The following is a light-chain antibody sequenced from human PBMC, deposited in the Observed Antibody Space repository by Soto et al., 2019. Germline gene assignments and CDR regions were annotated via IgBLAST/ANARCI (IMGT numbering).Light chain of an antibody. CDR2: VAS. CDR1: QGISNH. CDR3: QQYNDYPWT. V-gene: IGKV1-27*01. J-gene: IGKJ1*01. Sequence: DIQMTQSPSSLSASVGDRVTITCRASQGISNHLAWYQQKPGKVPKLLIYVASTLQSGVPSRFSGSGSGTDFTLTISSLQPDDFATYYCQQYNDYPWTFGQGTKVEIK.